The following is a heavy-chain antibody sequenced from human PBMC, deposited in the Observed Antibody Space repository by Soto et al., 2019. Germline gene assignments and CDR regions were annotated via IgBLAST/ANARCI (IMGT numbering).Heavy chain of an antibody. CDR1: GFTFSGHD. CDR3: ARDGQGLAPYALDV. Sequence: QVQLVESGGGVAQPGRSLRLSCTVSGFTFSGHDMHWVRQAPGKGLEWVTQIWYDGRNKYYAESVKGRFTISRDNSKNTLYLQMNSLRVEDTAVYYCARDGQGLAPYALDVWGQGTSVTVSS. V-gene: IGHV3-33*01. J-gene: IGHJ6*02. CDR2: IWYDGRNK. D-gene: IGHD6-19*01.